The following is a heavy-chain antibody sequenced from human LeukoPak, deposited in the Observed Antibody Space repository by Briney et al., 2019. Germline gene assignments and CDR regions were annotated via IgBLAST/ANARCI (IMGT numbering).Heavy chain of an antibody. CDR3: AKGGSTNFYYGDV. V-gene: IGHV4-59*01. CDR2: IYDSGST. CDR1: GGSMTNLY. Sequence: NASATLSLTCSVSGGSMTNLYWTWIRQPPGKGLEWIGDIYDSGSTRYNTSLESRVTISVDTSKNQFSLKLSSVTAADTAVYYCAKGGSTNFYYGDVWGQGTTVTVSS. J-gene: IGHJ6*02. D-gene: IGHD2/OR15-2a*01.